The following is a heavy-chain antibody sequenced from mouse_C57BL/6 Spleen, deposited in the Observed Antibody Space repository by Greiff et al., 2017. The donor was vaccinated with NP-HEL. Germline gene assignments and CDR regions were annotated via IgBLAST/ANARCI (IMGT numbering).Heavy chain of an antibody. D-gene: IGHD2-4*01. CDR1: GFTFSSYG. CDR3: ARQGDYPFDY. V-gene: IGHV5-6*01. Sequence: EVQVVESGGDLVKPGGSLKLSCAASGFTFSSYGMSWVRQTPDKRLEWVATISSGGSYTYYPDSVKGRFTISRDNAKNTLYLQMSSLKSEDTAMYYCARQGDYPFDYWGQGTTLTVSS. J-gene: IGHJ2*01. CDR2: ISSGGSYT.